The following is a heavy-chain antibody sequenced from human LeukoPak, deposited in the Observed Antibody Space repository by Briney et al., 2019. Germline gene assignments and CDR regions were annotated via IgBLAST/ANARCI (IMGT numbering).Heavy chain of an antibody. D-gene: IGHD5-18*01. CDR2: INHSGST. J-gene: IGHJ5*02. V-gene: IGHV4-30-2*01. CDR1: GGSISSGGYY. CDR3: ASSRSPGYPFDP. Sequence: SQTLSLTCAVSGGSISSGGYYWSWIRQPPGKGLEWIGEINHSGSTNYNPSLKSRVTISVDTSKNQFSLKLSSVTAADTAVYYCASSRSPGYPFDPWGQGTLVTVSS.